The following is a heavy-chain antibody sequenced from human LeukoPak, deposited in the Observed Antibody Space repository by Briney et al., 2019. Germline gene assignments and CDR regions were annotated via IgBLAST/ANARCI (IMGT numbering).Heavy chain of an antibody. CDR1: GLTFSRYN. CDR2: IGTSSNNI. Sequence: GGSLTLSCAASGLTFSRYNMNWVRQASGKGLEWVSSIGTSSNNIYYTDSVKGRFTISRDNAKNSLYLQVDSLRVEDTAVYFCASGTVGNYALDYWGQGTLVTVSS. CDR3: ASGTVGNYALDY. D-gene: IGHD1-7*01. J-gene: IGHJ4*02. V-gene: IGHV3-21*01.